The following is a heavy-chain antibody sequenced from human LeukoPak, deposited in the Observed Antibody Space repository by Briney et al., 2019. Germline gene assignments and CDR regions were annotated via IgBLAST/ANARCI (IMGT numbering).Heavy chain of an antibody. D-gene: IGHD3-16*01. CDR2: ISGSGGST. CDR1: GFTFSSYA. J-gene: IGHJ4*02. V-gene: IGHV3-23*01. Sequence: GGSLRPSCAVSGFTFSSYAMSWVRQAPGKGLEWVSAISGSGGSTYYADSVKGRFTISRDNSKNTLYLQMNSLRAEDTAVYYCASCSPFGYYFDYWGQGTLVTVSS. CDR3: ASCSPFGYYFDY.